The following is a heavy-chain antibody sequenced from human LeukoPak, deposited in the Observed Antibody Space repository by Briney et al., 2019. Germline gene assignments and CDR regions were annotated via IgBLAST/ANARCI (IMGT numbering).Heavy chain of an antibody. V-gene: IGHV4-39*01. J-gene: IGHJ5*01. Sequence: SEILSLTCTISAASISSSSHHWGWIRQSPGKGLEWIGSIYSGRTIYYSPSLNSRVTISVVTSKDQFILQLNSVTAADTAVYYCVRHDGRGGSTMGAFDSWGQGSLVTVSS. CDR1: AASISSSSHH. D-gene: IGHD3-3*01. CDR2: IYSGRTI. CDR3: VRHDGRGGSTMGAFDS.